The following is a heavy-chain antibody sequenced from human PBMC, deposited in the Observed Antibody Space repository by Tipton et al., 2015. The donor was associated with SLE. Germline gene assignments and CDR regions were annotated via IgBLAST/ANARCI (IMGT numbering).Heavy chain of an antibody. J-gene: IGHJ6*02. V-gene: IGHV4-39*07. CDR1: GGSISSSSYY. D-gene: IGHD3-10*01. Sequence: TLSLTCTVSGGSISSSSYYWGWIRQPPGKGLEWIGSIYYSGSTYYNPSLKSRVTISVDTSKNQFSLKLSSVTAADTAVYYCASRGRRRHGMDVWGQGTMVTVSS. CDR3: ASRGRRRHGMDV. CDR2: IYYSGST.